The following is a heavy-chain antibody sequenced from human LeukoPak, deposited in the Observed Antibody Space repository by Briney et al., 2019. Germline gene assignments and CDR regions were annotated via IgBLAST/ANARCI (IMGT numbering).Heavy chain of an antibody. D-gene: IGHD5-12*01. CDR1: GFTFSDYY. CDR3: ARERSGNFDY. Sequence: GGSLRLSCAASGFTFSDYYMSWIRQAPGKGLEWVSYISSSSSYTNYADSVKGRFTISRDNAKNSLSLQVNSLRAEDTAVYYCARERSGNFDYWGQGTLVSVSS. CDR2: ISSSSSYT. J-gene: IGHJ4*02. V-gene: IGHV3-11*05.